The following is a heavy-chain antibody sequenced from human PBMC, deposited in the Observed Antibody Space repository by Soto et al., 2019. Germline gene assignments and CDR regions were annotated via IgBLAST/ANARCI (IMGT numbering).Heavy chain of an antibody. CDR2: INGDNGNT. V-gene: IGHV1-18*01. D-gene: IGHD1-1*01. J-gene: IGHJ6*02. CDR1: GYTFSTYG. CDR3: ARMGDDPYDYYSMDV. Sequence: QGQLVQSGAEGKKPGASVKVSCKASGYTFSTYGISWVRQAPEQGLERMGWINGDNGNTNYAPKHQGRITMTTDTSTTTAYMELRSLRSDDTAVYYCARMGDDPYDYYSMDVWGQGTTVTGSS.